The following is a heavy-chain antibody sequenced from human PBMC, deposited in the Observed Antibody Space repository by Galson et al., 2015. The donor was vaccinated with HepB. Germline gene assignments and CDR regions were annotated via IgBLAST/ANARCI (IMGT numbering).Heavy chain of an antibody. D-gene: IGHD2-2*01. Sequence: SLRLSCAASGFTFSSYDMHWVRQATGKGLEWVSAIGTAGDTYYPGSVKGRFTISRENAKNSLYLQMNSLRAGDTAVYYCARGIYCSSTSCYPGNQGGMDVWGKGTTVTVSS. J-gene: IGHJ6*03. CDR2: IGTAGDT. CDR1: GFTFSSYD. V-gene: IGHV3-13*01. CDR3: ARGIYCSSTSCYPGNQGGMDV.